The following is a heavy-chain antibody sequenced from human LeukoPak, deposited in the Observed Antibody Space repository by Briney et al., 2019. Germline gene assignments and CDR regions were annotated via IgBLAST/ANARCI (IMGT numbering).Heavy chain of an antibody. J-gene: IGHJ4*02. CDR2: ITGSTRTT. CDR1: GFPFSSYG. D-gene: IGHD3-22*01. Sequence: GGTLRLSCAASGFPFSSYGMNWARQAPGQGLEWVSAITGSTRTTYYADSVKGRFTVSRDNSKNTLYLQMNSLKTEDTAVYYCTRERFNYYDSSLYYFDYWGQGTLVTVSS. V-gene: IGHV3-23*01. CDR3: TRERFNYYDSSLYYFDY.